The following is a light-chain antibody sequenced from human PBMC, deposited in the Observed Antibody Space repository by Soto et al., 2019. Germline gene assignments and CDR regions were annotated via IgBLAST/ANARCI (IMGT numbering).Light chain of an antibody. CDR3: QQYNSYSWT. J-gene: IGKJ1*01. CDR2: KAS. CDR1: ESINNW. V-gene: IGKV1-5*03. Sequence: DIQMTQSPYTLSASVGDRITITCRASESINNWVAWYQQRPGKAPKLLIYKASTLKSGVPSRFSGSGSGTEFTLTISSLQPDDFATYYCQQYNSYSWTFGQGTKVDIK.